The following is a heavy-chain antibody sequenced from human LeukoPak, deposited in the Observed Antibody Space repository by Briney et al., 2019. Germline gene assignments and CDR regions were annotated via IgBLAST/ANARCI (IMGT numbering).Heavy chain of an antibody. CDR1: GYSISSGYY. CDR2: IYYSGST. CDR3: ARWAWGDYGDLLDY. V-gene: IGHV4-38-2*02. J-gene: IGHJ4*02. D-gene: IGHD4-17*01. Sequence: SETLSLTCTVSGYSISSGYYWGWTRQPPGKGLEWIGYIYYSGSTNYNPSLKSRVTISVDTSKNQFSLKLSSVTAADTAVYYCARWAWGDYGDLLDYWGQGTLVTVSS.